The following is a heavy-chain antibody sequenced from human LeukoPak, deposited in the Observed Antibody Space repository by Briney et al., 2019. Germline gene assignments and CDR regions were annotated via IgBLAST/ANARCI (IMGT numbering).Heavy chain of an antibody. J-gene: IGHJ5*02. Sequence: SETLSLTCTVSGGSISSGGYYWSWLRQPPGKGLEWIGYIYHSGSTYYNPSLKSRVTISVDRSKNQFSLKLSSVTAADTAVYYCARAFYYDILTGYEYKGWFDPWGQGTLVTVSS. CDR3: ARAFYYDILTGYEYKGWFDP. D-gene: IGHD3-9*01. V-gene: IGHV4-30-2*01. CDR2: IYHSGST. CDR1: GGSISSGGYY.